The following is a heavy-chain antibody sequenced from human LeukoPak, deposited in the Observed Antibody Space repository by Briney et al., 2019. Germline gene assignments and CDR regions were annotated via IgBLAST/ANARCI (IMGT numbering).Heavy chain of an antibody. CDR3: ARAYCSSTSCFYLHFDY. CDR2: ISESSSFI. CDR1: GFTFRNYN. Sequence: PGGSLRLSCAASGFTFRNYNMNWVRQAPGKGLEWVSSISESSSFIQYADSLKGRFAISRDNAKNSLYLQMNSLRAEDTAVYYCARAYCSSTSCFYLHFDYWGQGTLVTVSS. D-gene: IGHD2-2*01. J-gene: IGHJ4*02. V-gene: IGHV3-21*01.